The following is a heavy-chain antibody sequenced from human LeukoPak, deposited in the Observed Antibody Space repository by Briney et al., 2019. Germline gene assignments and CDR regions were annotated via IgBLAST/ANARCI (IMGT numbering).Heavy chain of an antibody. CDR3: ARQAKELTTQFDY. V-gene: IGHV5-51*01. CDR1: GYSFTTYW. D-gene: IGHD4/OR15-4a*01. CDR2: IYPGDSDT. Sequence: PGESLKISCKGSGYSFTTYWIGWVRQMPGKGLEWMGIIYPGDSDTRYSPSFQGQVTISADKSISTAYLQWSSLKASDTAMYYCARQAKELTTQFDYWGQGTLVTVSS. J-gene: IGHJ4*02.